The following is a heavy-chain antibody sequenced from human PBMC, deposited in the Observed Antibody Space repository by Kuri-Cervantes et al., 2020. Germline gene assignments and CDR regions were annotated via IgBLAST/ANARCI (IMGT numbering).Heavy chain of an antibody. D-gene: IGHD3-3*01. CDR1: GFTFDDYA. J-gene: IGHJ4*02. Sequence: GGSLRLSCAASGFTFDDYAMHWVRQAPGKGLEWVSGISWNSGSIGYADSVKGRFTISRDNAKNSLYLRMHNLRPEDTALYYCAKDLWRKIESSRRGVPLNSWGQGTLVTVSS. V-gene: IGHV3-9*01. CDR2: ISWNSGSI. CDR3: AKDLWRKIESSRRGVPLNS.